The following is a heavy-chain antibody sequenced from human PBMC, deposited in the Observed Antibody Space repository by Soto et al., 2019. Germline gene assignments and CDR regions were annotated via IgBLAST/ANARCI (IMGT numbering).Heavy chain of an antibody. J-gene: IGHJ4*02. CDR3: ARGESVVGDY. Sequence: QVQLVQSGAEEKKPGASVKVSCKPSGYTFTSYAMHWVRQAPGQRLEWMGWINAGNGNTKCSQKFQDRVTITRDTSASTAYMELSSLRSEDTAVYYCARGESVVGDYWGQGTLVTVSS. D-gene: IGHD2-15*01. V-gene: IGHV1-3*05. CDR2: INAGNGNT. CDR1: GYTFTSYA.